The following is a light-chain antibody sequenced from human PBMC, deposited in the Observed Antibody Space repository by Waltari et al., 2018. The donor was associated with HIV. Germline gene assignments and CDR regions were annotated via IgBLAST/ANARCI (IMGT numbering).Light chain of an antibody. CDR1: SNDVGAYDF. Sequence: QSALTQPPSASGSPGQSVTISCTGTSNDVGAYDFVSWYQQHPGRAPKLLIYEVTKRPSGVPDRFSGSKSGNTASLTVSGLQAEDDGHYFCTSYVDNCGVLVGGGTKLAVL. CDR3: TSYVDNCGVL. J-gene: IGLJ2*01. V-gene: IGLV2-8*01. CDR2: EVT.